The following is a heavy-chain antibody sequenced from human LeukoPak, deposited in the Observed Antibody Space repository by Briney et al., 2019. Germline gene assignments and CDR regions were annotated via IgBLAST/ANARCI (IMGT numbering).Heavy chain of an antibody. J-gene: IGHJ4*02. CDR1: GYTFTTYF. Sequence: GASVTVSLKSSGYTFTTYFIHWVRQAPAQGLEWMGIINPSDDSTGYALKFQDRLTITRDLSTSTVYMELSSLRSEDTAVYYCANQGSGDSSGFDYWGQGTLVTVSS. V-gene: IGHV1-46*01. CDR3: ANQGSGDSSGFDY. CDR2: INPSDDST. D-gene: IGHD3-22*01.